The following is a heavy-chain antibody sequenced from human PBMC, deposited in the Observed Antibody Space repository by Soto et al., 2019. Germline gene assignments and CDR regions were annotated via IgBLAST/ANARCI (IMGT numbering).Heavy chain of an antibody. D-gene: IGHD3-3*01. Sequence: ASTLSLTFAFYGGSFSGYYWSWIRQPPGKGLEWIGEINHSGSTNYNPSLKSRVTISVDTSKNQFSLKLSSVTAADTAVYYCARGRTIFGVVRRDNWFDPWGQGTLVTVSS. V-gene: IGHV4-34*01. J-gene: IGHJ5*02. CDR3: ARGRTIFGVVRRDNWFDP. CDR2: INHSGST. CDR1: GGSFSGYY.